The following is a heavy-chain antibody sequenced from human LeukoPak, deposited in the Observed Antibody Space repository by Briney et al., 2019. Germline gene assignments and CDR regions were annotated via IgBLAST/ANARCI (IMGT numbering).Heavy chain of an antibody. CDR2: IIPIFGTA. CDR1: GGTFSSYA. J-gene: IGHJ3*02. D-gene: IGHD2-2*01. V-gene: IGHV1-69*13. CDR3: ARDPTACSSTSCYGSAFDI. Sequence: SVKVSCKASGGTFSSYAISWVRQAPGQGLEWMGGIIPIFGTANYAQKFRGRVTITADESTSTAYMELSSLRSEDTAVYYCARDPTACSSTSCYGSAFDIWGQGTMVTVSS.